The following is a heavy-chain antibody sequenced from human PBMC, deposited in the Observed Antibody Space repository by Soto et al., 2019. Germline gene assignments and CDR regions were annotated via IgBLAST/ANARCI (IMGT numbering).Heavy chain of an antibody. V-gene: IGHV4-31*03. D-gene: IGHD3-22*01. CDR2: IYYSGST. Sequence: PSETLSLTCTVSGGSISSGGYYWSWIRQHPGKGLEWIGHIYYSGSTYYNPSLKSRVTISVDTSKNQFSLKLSSVTAADTAVYYCAREVDYYDSSGYGLDAFDIWGQGTMVTVS. J-gene: IGHJ3*02. CDR3: AREVDYYDSSGYGLDAFDI. CDR1: GGSISSGGYY.